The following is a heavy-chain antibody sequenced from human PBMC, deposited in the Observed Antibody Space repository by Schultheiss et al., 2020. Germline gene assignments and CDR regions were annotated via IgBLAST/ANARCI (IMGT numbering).Heavy chain of an antibody. CDR2: IYYSGST. CDR1: GGSISSYY. V-gene: IGHV4-59*01. D-gene: IGHD6-13*01. CDR3: TRERGSTPHFDS. Sequence: SETLSLTCTVSGGSISSYYWSWIRQPPGKGLEWIGYIYYSGSTNYNPSLKSRLTISVDTSKNQFSLKLSSVTAADTAVYFCTRERGSTPHFDSWGQGTLVTVSS. J-gene: IGHJ4*02.